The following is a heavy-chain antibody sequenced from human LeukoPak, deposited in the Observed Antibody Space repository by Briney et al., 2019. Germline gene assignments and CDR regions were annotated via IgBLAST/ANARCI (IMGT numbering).Heavy chain of an antibody. CDR2: ISYDGSNK. D-gene: IGHD5-12*01. J-gene: IGHJ4*02. CDR3: AKDVATIPILTDC. CDR1: GFTFNTYA. V-gene: IGHV3-30*18. Sequence: PGTSLRLSCAASGFTFNTYAMHWVRQAPGKGLECVSVISYDGSNKYYADSVKGRFTISRDNSKNTLYLQMNSLRAEDTAVYYCAKDVATIPILTDCWGQGTLVTVSS.